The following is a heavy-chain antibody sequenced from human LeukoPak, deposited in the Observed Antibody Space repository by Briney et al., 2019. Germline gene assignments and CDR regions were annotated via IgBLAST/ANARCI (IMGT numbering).Heavy chain of an antibody. V-gene: IGHV3-23*01. J-gene: IGHJ4*02. D-gene: IGHD6-19*01. CDR3: AKSMAGSSGWYGDDY. CDR2: ISGSGGST. CDR1: GFTFSSYS. Sequence: GGSLRLSCAASGFTFSSYSMNWVRQAPGKGLEWVSAISGSGGSTYYADSVKGRFTISRDNSKNTLYLQMNSLRAEDTAVYYCAKSMAGSSGWYGDDYWGQGTLVTVSS.